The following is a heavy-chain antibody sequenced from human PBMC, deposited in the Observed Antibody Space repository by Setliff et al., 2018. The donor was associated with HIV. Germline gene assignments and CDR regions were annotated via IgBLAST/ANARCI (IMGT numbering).Heavy chain of an antibody. D-gene: IGHD4-17*01. CDR2: IYYSGIT. Sequence: SETLSLTCTVSGGSVGSGSYYWSWIRQSPGKGLEWIGYIYYSGITTYNPSLKSRVTISIDTSNNQISLRLSSVTAADTAMYYCVRDDYGYNGKGFDYWGPGTLVTVSS. CDR3: VRDDYGYNGKGFDY. V-gene: IGHV4-61*01. CDR1: GGSVGSGSYY. J-gene: IGHJ4*02.